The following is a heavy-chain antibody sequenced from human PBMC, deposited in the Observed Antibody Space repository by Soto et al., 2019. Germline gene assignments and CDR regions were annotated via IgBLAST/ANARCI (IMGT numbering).Heavy chain of an antibody. Sequence: QVQLVESGGGVVQPGRSLRLSCAASGFTFSSYAMHWVRQAPGKGLEWVAVISYDGSNKYYADSVKGRFTISRDNSKNTLYLQMNSLRAEDTAVYYCARDRSGGYYDSSGYYPAHWGQGTLVTDSS. D-gene: IGHD3-22*01. CDR2: ISYDGSNK. J-gene: IGHJ4*02. V-gene: IGHV3-30-3*01. CDR1: GFTFSSYA. CDR3: ARDRSGGYYDSSGYYPAH.